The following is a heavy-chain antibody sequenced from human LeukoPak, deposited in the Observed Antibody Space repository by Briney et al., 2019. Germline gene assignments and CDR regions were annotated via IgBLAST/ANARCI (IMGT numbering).Heavy chain of an antibody. CDR2: IYYSGST. J-gene: IGHJ5*02. V-gene: IGHV4-59*01. Sequence: PSETLSLTCTVSGGSITDYYWSWIRQPPGKGLEWIGNIYYSGSTNYNPSLKSRVTISVDTSKNQFSLNLSYVTAADTAVYYCARNGDTYYYDSSGFNWFDPWGQGTLVTVSS. D-gene: IGHD3-22*01. CDR3: ARNGDTYYYDSSGFNWFDP. CDR1: GGSITDYY.